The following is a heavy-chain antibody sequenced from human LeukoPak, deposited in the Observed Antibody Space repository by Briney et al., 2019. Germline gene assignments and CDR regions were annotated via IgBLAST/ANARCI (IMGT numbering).Heavy chain of an antibody. CDR3: ARHAARSSPEDY. CDR2: IYYSGST. CDR1: GGSISSYY. D-gene: IGHD2-15*01. V-gene: IGHV4-59*08. J-gene: IGHJ4*02. Sequence: PSKTLSLTCTVSGGSISSYYWSWIRQPPGKGLEWIGYIYYSGSTNYNPSLKSRVIISVDTSKNQFSLKLSSVTAADTAVYYCARHAARSSPEDYWGQGTLVTVSS.